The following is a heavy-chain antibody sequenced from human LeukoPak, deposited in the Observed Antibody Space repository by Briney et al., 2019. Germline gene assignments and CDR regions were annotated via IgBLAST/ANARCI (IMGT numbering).Heavy chain of an antibody. V-gene: IGHV3-30*02. CDR1: GFTFSSYG. CDR3: ANIYYGSVDPRLTTGAREPTGDY. D-gene: IGHD3-10*01. CDR2: IRYDGSNK. Sequence: GGSLRLSCAASGFTFSSYGMHWVRQAPGKGLEWVAFIRYDGSNKYYADSVKGRFTISRDNSKNTLYLQMNSLRAEDTAVYYCANIYYGSVDPRLTTGAREPTGDYWGQGTLVTVSS. J-gene: IGHJ4*02.